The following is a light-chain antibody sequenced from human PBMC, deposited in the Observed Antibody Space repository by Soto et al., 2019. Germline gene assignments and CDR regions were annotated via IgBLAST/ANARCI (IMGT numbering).Light chain of an antibody. CDR2: DAS. CDR3: QQYGSSQT. CDR1: QSVSSY. J-gene: IGKJ1*01. Sequence: EIVLTQSPATLSLSPGERATLSCRASQSVSSYLAWYQQKPGQAPRLLIYDASNRATGIPGRFSGSGSGTDFTLTISRLEPEDFAVYYCQQYGSSQTFGQGTKVDI. V-gene: IGKV3-20*01.